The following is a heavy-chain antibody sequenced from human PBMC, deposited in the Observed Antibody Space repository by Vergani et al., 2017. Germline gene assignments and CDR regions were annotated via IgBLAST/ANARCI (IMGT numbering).Heavy chain of an antibody. CDR1: GGSISSGDYY. V-gene: IGHV4-30-4*01. CDR2: IYYSGST. J-gene: IGHJ3*02. Sequence: QVQLQESGPGLVKPSQTLSLTCTVSGGSISSGDYYWSWIRQPPGKGLEWIGSIYYSGSTYYNPSLKSRVTISVDTSKNQFSLKLSSVTAADTAVYYCAREPADYDLWSGYYFGAFDIWGQGTMVTVSS. CDR3: AREPADYDLWSGYYFGAFDI. D-gene: IGHD3-3*01.